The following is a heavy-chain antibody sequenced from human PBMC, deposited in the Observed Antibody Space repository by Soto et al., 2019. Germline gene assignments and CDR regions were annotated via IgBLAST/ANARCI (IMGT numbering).Heavy chain of an antibody. CDR3: ARCPVDDSRGYYYVYFQH. V-gene: IGHV1-69*01. CDR1: GGTFSSYA. J-gene: IGHJ1*01. Sequence: QVQLVQSGAEVKKPGSSVKVSCKASGGTFSSYAISWVRQAPGQGLEWMGGIIPIFGTANYAQKFQGRVTITADESTSTAYMELSSLRSEDTAVYYCARCPVDDSRGYYYVYFQHWGQGTLVTVSS. CDR2: IIPIFGTA. D-gene: IGHD3-22*01.